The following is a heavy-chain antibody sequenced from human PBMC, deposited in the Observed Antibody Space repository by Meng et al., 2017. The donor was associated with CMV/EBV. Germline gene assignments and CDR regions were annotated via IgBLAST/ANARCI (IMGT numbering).Heavy chain of an antibody. J-gene: IGHJ4*02. V-gene: IGHV4-38-2*02. CDR1: GYSISSGYY. D-gene: IGHD4-17*01. Sequence: SETLSLTCIVSGYSISSGYYWTWVRQPPGKELEWIATINHRESTYYNPSLKSRVTISVDTSKNQFSLKWSSVTAADTALYYCARYSGDYFYFDYWGQGTLVTVSS. CDR2: INHREST. CDR3: ARYSGDYFYFDY.